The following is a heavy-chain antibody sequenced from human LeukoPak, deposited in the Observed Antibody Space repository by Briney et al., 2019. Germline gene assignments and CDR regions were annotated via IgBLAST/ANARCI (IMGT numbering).Heavy chain of an antibody. V-gene: IGHV1-2*02. CDR2: INPNSGGI. D-gene: IGHD2-2*01. Sequence: ASVKVSCKASGYTFTGYYMHWVRQAPGQGLEWMGWINPNSGGINYAQKFQGRVTMTRDTSISTAYMELSRLRSDDTAVYYCARRYCSSTSCYFDYWGQGTLVTVSS. CDR3: ARRYCSSTSCYFDY. J-gene: IGHJ4*02. CDR1: GYTFTGYY.